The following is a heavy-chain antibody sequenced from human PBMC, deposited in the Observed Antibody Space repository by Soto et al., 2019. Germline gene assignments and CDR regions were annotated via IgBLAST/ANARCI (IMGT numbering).Heavy chain of an antibody. Sequence: QVQLVQSGAEVKKPGSSMKVSCKASGGTFSSDVISWVRQAPGQGLEWMGGIIPIFRTTHYAQKFQGRVTVTTDESASIAYLELSSLRSEDTAIYYCTTGPLYASGVVNYWGQGALITVSS. CDR2: IIPIFRTT. D-gene: IGHD3-10*01. J-gene: IGHJ4*02. V-gene: IGHV1-69*01. CDR1: GGTFSSDV. CDR3: TTGPLYASGVVNY.